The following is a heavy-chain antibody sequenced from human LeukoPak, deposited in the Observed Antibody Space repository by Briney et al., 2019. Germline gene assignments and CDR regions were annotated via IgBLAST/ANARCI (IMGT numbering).Heavy chain of an antibody. Sequence: GGSLRLSCAASGSTFSHAWMSWVRQAPGKGLEWVARVKSKARGETTDYAAPVKGRFTISRDDSKNTLYLQMNSLNTEDTAVYFCTTLGFDPWGQGTLVTVSS. CDR1: GSTFSHAW. J-gene: IGHJ5*02. CDR3: TTLGFDP. V-gene: IGHV3-15*01. CDR2: VKSKARGETT.